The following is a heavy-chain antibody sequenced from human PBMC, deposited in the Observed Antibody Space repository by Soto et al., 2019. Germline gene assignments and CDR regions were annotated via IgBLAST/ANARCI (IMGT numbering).Heavy chain of an antibody. J-gene: IGHJ4*02. CDR1: GGSISSSSYY. CDR3: ARPSGSYLYYFDY. V-gene: IGHV4-39*01. CDR2: IYYSGGT. D-gene: IGHD1-26*01. Sequence: SETLSLTCTVSGGSISSSSYYWGWIRQPPGKGLEWIGSIYYSGGTYHSPSLKSRVTMSVDTSKNQFSLKLSSVTAADTAVYYCARPSGSYLYYFDYWGRGTLVTVSS.